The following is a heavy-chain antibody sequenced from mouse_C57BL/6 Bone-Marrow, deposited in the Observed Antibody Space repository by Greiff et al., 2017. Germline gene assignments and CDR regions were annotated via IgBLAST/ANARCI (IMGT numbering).Heavy chain of an antibody. CDR1: GFTFSSYG. D-gene: IGHD1-1*01. V-gene: IGHV5-6*01. CDR2: ISSGGSYT. CDR3: ARHVTTVVASWYFDV. J-gene: IGHJ1*03. Sequence: EVQLVESGGDLVKPGGSLKLSCAASGFTFSSYGMPWVRQTPDKRLEWVATISSGGSYTYYPDSVKGRFTISRDNAKNTLYLQMSSLKSEDTAMYYCARHVTTVVASWYFDVWGTGTTVTVSS.